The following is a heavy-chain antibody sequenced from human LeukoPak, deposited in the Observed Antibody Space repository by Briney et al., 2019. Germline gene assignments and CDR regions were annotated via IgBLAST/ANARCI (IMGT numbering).Heavy chain of an antibody. CDR2: ISSNGDNT. Sequence: GGSLRLSCAASGFTFSSYSMLWLRQAPGKGLAYVSAISSNGDNTYYAGSVKGRFTISRDNSKNTLYLQMGSLRVEDMGVYYCAREVDRVFDYWGQGNLVTVSS. V-gene: IGHV3-64*02. D-gene: IGHD2-2*01. CDR1: GFTFSSYS. J-gene: IGHJ4*02. CDR3: AREVDRVFDY.